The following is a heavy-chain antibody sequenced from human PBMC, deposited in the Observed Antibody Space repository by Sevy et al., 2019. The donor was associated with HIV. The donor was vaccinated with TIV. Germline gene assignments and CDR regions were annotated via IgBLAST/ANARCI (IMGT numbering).Heavy chain of an antibody. V-gene: IGHV1-18*04. CDR3: GRGLGSSGLVY. Sequence: ASVKVSCKASGYRFTSYSITWVRQAPGQGLEWMGWSSGFNGSTNYAQKLQGRATMSTDTSTNKAYLDLRSLRSDDTAVYYCGRGLGSSGLVYWGQGTLVTVSS. CDR2: SSGFNGST. D-gene: IGHD1-26*01. J-gene: IGHJ4*02. CDR1: GYRFTSYS.